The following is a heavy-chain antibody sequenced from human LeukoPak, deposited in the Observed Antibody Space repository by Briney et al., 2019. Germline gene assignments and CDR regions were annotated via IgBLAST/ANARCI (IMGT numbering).Heavy chain of an antibody. CDR1: GFTFDDYA. CDR2: ISGSI. CDR3: AKGRDKYQLLSKNWFDP. D-gene: IGHD2-2*01. J-gene: IGHJ5*02. Sequence: GGSLRLSCAASGFTFDDYAMHWVRRAPGKGLEWVSGISGSIGYADSVKGRFTISRDNAKNSLYLQMNSLRAEDTALYYCAKGRDKYQLLSKNWFDPWGQGTLVTVSS. V-gene: IGHV3-9*01.